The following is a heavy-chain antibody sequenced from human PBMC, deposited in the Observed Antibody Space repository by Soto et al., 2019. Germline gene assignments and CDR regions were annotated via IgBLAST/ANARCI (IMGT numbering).Heavy chain of an antibody. CDR2: IYYSGST. CDR3: ARDGLPYNWNYGGGAALDP. V-gene: IGHV4-31*03. J-gene: IGHJ5*02. Sequence: QVQLQESGPGLVKPSQTLSLTCTVSGGSISCGGYYWSWIRQHPGKGLEWIGYIYYSGSTYYNPSLKSRVTISVDTSKNQFSLKLSSVTAADTAVYYCARDGLPYNWNYGGGAALDPWGQGTLVTVSS. D-gene: IGHD1-7*01. CDR1: GGSISCGGYY.